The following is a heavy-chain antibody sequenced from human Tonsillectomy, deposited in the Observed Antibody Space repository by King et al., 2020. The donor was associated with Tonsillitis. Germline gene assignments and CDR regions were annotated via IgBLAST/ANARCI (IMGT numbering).Heavy chain of an antibody. D-gene: IGHD3-9*01. CDR3: AKETQSIDILTGYWNYYYYYGMDV. CDR1: GFTFSCYG. CDR2: IRDDGSNK. J-gene: IGHJ6*02. V-gene: IGHV3-30*02. Sequence: VQLVESGGGVVQPGGSLRLSCAASGFTFSCYGMHWVRQAPGKGLEWVTFIRDDGSNKYYADSVKGRLTISRDNSKNTLYLQMNSLRAEDTAVYYCAKETQSIDILTGYWNYYYYYGMDVWGQGTTVTVSS.